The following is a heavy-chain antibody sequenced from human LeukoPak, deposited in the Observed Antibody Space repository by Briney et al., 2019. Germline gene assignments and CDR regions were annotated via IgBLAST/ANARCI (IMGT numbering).Heavy chain of an antibody. J-gene: IGHJ4*02. CDR2: IYTDGRT. D-gene: IGHD3-10*01. Sequence: PGGSLRLSCPASGFTVTSNYMSWVRQTPGQGRLEWVSVIYTDGRTFYTGSVTGRFTISRDNSKNTLYLQMNSLRAEDTAVYYCARGQIYGTGSYFFDHWGQGTLVTVSS. CDR3: ARGQIYGTGSYFFDH. CDR1: GFTVTSNY. V-gene: IGHV3-66*01.